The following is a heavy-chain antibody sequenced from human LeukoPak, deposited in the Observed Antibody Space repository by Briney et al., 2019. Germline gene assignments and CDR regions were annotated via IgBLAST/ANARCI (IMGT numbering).Heavy chain of an antibody. Sequence: PGGSLRLSCAASGFTVSSNYMSWVRQAPGKGLEWVSVIYSGGSTYYADSVKGRFTISRDNSKNTLYLQMNSLRAEDTAVYYCARGLYDSSGYPYYFDYWGQGTLVTVSS. CDR3: ARGLYDSSGYPYYFDY. V-gene: IGHV3-66*02. CDR2: IYSGGST. CDR1: GFTVSSNY. J-gene: IGHJ4*02. D-gene: IGHD3-22*01.